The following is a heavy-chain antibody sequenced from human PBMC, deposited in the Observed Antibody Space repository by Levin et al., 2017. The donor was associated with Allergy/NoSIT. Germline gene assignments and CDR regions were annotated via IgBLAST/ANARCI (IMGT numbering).Heavy chain of an antibody. J-gene: IGHJ6*02. CDR3: GASAAADRYYYYGMDV. CDR2: MNPNSGNT. Sequence: GESLKISCKASGYTFTSYDINWVRQATGQGLEWMGWMNPNSGNTGYAQKFQGRVTMTRNTSISTAYMELSSLRSEDTAVYYCGASAAADRYYYYGMDVWGQGTTVTVSS. V-gene: IGHV1-8*01. CDR1: GYTFTSYD. D-gene: IGHD6-13*01.